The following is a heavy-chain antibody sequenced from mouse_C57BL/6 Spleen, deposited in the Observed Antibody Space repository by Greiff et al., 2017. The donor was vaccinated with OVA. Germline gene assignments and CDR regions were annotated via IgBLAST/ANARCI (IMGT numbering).Heavy chain of an antibody. CDR1: GFSLTSYA. D-gene: IGHD1-1*01. Sequence: VMLVESGPGLVAPSQSLSITCTVSGFSLTSYAISWVRQPPGKGLEWLGVIWTGGGTNYNSALKSRLSISKDNSKGQVFLKMNSLQTDDTARYYCARPGVVAPYWYFDVWGTGTTVTVSS. V-gene: IGHV2-9-1*01. J-gene: IGHJ1*03. CDR2: IWTGGGT. CDR3: ARPGVVAPYWYFDV.